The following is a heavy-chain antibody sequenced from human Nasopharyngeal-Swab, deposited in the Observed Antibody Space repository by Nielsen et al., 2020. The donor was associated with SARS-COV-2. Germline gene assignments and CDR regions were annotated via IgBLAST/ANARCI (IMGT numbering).Heavy chain of an antibody. D-gene: IGHD6-13*01. CDR2: ISGSGGST. CDR1: GFTFSSYA. Sequence: GESLKISCAASGFTFSSYAMSWVRQAPGKGLEWVSAISGSGGSTYYADSVKGRFTISRDNSKNTLYLQMNSLRAEDTAVYYCAKRGIAAVGGMDVWGQGTTVTVSS. V-gene: IGHV3-23*01. J-gene: IGHJ6*02. CDR3: AKRGIAAVGGMDV.